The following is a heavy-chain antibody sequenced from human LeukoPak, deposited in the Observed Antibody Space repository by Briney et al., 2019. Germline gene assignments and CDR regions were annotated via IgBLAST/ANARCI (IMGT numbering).Heavy chain of an antibody. J-gene: IGHJ4*02. D-gene: IGHD6-13*01. V-gene: IGHV4-59*01. CDR1: GGSISSYY. CDR3: ARDLAAAGTFYFDY. Sequence: SETLSLTCTVSGGSISSYYWSWSRQPPRKGLEWIGYIYYSVSTNYNPSLNSRGTISVDTSKNQFSLKLSSVTAADTAVYYCARDLAAAGTFYFDYWGQGTLVTVSS. CDR2: IYYSVST.